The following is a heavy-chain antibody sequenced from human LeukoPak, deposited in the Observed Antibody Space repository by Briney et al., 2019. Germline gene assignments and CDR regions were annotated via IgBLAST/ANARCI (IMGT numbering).Heavy chain of an antibody. Sequence: PSETLSLTCTVSGGSVTDYYWSWIRQSPGRGLEWIGYIYYTGTSYNPSLKSRVTISADTSKNQFSLKLISVTAADTAVYYCASRKLGNDYWGQGTLVTVSS. CDR2: IYYTGT. J-gene: IGHJ4*02. D-gene: IGHD7-27*01. CDR1: GGSVTDYY. V-gene: IGHV4-59*02. CDR3: ASRKLGNDY.